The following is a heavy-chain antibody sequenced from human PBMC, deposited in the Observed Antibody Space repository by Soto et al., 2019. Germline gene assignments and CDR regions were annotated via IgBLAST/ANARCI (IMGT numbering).Heavy chain of an antibody. J-gene: IGHJ4*02. CDR1: GNSISTTNW. D-gene: IGHD3-22*01. Sequence: PSETLSLTCVVSGNSISTTNWWSWVRQSPGKGLEWIGEIYHSGSTNHNPSLKSRVTISVGESKNQFSLKLSSVTAADTAVYYCARDVGYHYDGSPSGQFDFWGQGTLVTVSS. CDR3: ARDVGYHYDGSPSGQFDF. V-gene: IGHV4-4*02. CDR2: IYHSGST.